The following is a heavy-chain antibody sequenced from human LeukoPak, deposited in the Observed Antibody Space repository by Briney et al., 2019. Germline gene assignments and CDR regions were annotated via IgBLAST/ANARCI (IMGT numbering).Heavy chain of an antibody. CDR3: ARTPGGDSTGYYPWYFDL. Sequence: PGGSLRLSCAASGFTFSDYSMNWVRQAPGKGLEWVSSISSRSIYIYYADSVKGRLTISRDNAKNSLFLQMNSLRAEDTAVYYCARTPGGDSTGYYPWYFDLWGRGTLVTVSS. CDR1: GFTFSDYS. D-gene: IGHD3-22*01. CDR2: ISSRSIYI. V-gene: IGHV3-21*01. J-gene: IGHJ2*01.